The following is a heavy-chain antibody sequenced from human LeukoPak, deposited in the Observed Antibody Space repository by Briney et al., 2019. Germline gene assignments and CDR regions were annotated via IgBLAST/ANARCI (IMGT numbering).Heavy chain of an antibody. CDR2: IYYSGST. CDR3: ASYYYDSSGYYYVHY. V-gene: IGHV4-59*01. Sequence: PSETLSLTCTVSGGSISSYYWSWIRQPPGKGLEWIGYIYYSGSTNYNPSLKSRVTISVDTSKNQFSLKLSSVTAAHTAVYYCASYYYDSSGYYYVHYWGQGTLVTVSS. D-gene: IGHD3-22*01. J-gene: IGHJ4*02. CDR1: GGSISSYY.